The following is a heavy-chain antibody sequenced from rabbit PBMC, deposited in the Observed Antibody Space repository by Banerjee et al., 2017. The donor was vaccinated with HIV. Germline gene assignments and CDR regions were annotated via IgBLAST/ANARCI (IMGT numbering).Heavy chain of an antibody. J-gene: IGHJ6*01. CDR2: INAYTGKP. CDR1: GFSFSDREV. CDR3: ARDLASVIGWNFGW. V-gene: IGHV1S45*01. D-gene: IGHD4-1*01. Sequence: QGQLVESGGGLVKPEGSLTLTCKASGFSFSDREVMCWVRQAPGKGLQWIACINAYTGKPVYATWAKGRFTISRASSTTVTLQMTSLTAADTATYFCARDLASVIGWNFGWWGPGTLVTVS.